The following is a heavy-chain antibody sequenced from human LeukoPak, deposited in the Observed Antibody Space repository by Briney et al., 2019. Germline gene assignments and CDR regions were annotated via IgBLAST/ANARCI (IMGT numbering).Heavy chain of an antibody. Sequence: SETLSLTCAVSGGSISSYYWSWIRQPPGKGLEWIGYIYYSVSTTYNPSLTSRVTISVDTSKNHSSLKLSSVTAADTAVYYCARGVVPAGTYYYYYLDVWGKGTTDTVSS. CDR1: GGSISSYY. CDR2: IYYSVST. J-gene: IGHJ6*03. D-gene: IGHD2-2*01. V-gene: IGHV4-59*01. CDR3: ARGVVPAGTYYYYYLDV.